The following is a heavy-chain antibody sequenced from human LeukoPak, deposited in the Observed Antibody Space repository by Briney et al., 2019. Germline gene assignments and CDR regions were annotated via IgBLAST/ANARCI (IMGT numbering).Heavy chain of an antibody. D-gene: IGHD2-2*02. V-gene: IGHV4-34*01. Sequence: SETLSLTCAVYGGSFSGYYLSWIRQPPGKGLEWIGEINHSGSTNYNPSLKSRVTISVDTSKNQFSLKLSSVTAADTAVYYCAARHCSSTSCYKQRLNNFEYWGQGTLVTVSS. CDR3: AARHCSSTSCYKQRLNNFEY. CDR1: GGSFSGYY. J-gene: IGHJ4*02. CDR2: INHSGST.